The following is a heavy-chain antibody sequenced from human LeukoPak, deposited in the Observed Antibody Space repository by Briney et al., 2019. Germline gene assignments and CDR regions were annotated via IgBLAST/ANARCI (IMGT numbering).Heavy chain of an antibody. J-gene: IGHJ6*03. V-gene: IGHV3-7*01. Sequence: GGSLRLSCAASGFTFSSYWMNWVRQAPGKGLEWVANIKQVGSEKYYVASVKGRFTVSRDNAKNSLYLQMNSLRAEDTAVYYCARDPGSTWEDSPDYMDVWGKGTTVTVSS. CDR2: IKQVGSEK. CDR1: GFTFSSYW. CDR3: ARDPGSTWEDSPDYMDV. D-gene: IGHD6-13*01.